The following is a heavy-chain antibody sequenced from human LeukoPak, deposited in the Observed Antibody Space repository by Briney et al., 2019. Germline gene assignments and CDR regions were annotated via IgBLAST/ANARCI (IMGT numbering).Heavy chain of an antibody. CDR2: INAGNGNT. D-gene: IGHD3-22*01. J-gene: IGHJ5*02. V-gene: IGHV1-3*01. Sequence: AAVKGSCKASAYTFTSYAMHWVRQAAGQRLDWIGWINAGNGNTKYSQKFQGRVTITRYTSASTAYMELSSLRSADTAVYYCARYRRGYRWWFDPWGPGKLVTVSS. CDR3: ARYRRGYRWWFDP. CDR1: AYTFTSYA.